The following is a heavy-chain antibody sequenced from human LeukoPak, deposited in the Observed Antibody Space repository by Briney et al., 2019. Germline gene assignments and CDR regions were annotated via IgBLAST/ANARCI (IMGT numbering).Heavy chain of an antibody. CDR3: ATQTPIYCSGGSCYEAFDY. CDR1: GYRFTTYW. CDR2: IYPGDSDT. J-gene: IGHJ4*02. V-gene: IGHV5-51*01. D-gene: IGHD2-15*01. Sequence: GESLKISCKGSGYRFTTYWIAWVRQMPGKGLEWMGIIYPGDSDTRYSPSFQGQVTISADKSISTAYLQWSSLKASDTAMYYCATQTPIYCSGGSCYEAFDYWGQGTLVTVSS.